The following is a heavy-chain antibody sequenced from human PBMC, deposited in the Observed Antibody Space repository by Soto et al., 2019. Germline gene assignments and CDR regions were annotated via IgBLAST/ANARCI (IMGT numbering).Heavy chain of an antibody. V-gene: IGHV1-46*01. CDR2: INPSGGRT. CDR3: VRGDPRYGDAFDI. Sequence: QLQLVQSGAEVKKPGASVKVSCKAFGYTFTRYSMHWVRQAPGQGLEWMGIINPSGGRTNYAQNFQGRLTMTGDTSTTTFYMEVNDLGPEDTAVYYCVRGDPRYGDAFDIWGQGTSVTVSS. CDR1: GYTFTRYS. D-gene: IGHD3-9*01. J-gene: IGHJ3*02.